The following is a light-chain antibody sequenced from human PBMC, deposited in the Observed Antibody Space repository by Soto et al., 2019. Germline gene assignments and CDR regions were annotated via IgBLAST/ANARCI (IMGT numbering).Light chain of an antibody. Sequence: QSVLTQPPSVSAAPGQKVTISCSGSSSNIGNKYVSWYQQLPGTAPKLLIYDNNKRPSGIPDRFSGSKSGTSATLGITGVQTGDEADYYCGTWDSSLSAVVFGGGTKVTVL. CDR1: SSNIGNKY. J-gene: IGLJ2*01. V-gene: IGLV1-51*01. CDR2: DNN. CDR3: GTWDSSLSAVV.